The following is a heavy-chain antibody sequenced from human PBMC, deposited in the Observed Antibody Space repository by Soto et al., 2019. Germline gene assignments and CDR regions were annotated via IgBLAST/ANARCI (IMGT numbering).Heavy chain of an antibody. Sequence: QVQLVQSGAEVKKPGSSVKVSCKASGGTFSSYAISWVRQAPGQGLEWMGGTIPIFGTANYAQKFQGRVTITADESTSTAYMELSSLRSEDTAVYDCARSYYYDSSHPPEFDYWGQGTLVTVSS. CDR3: ARSYYYDSSHPPEFDY. V-gene: IGHV1-69*01. CDR1: GGTFSSYA. D-gene: IGHD3-22*01. J-gene: IGHJ4*02. CDR2: TIPIFGTA.